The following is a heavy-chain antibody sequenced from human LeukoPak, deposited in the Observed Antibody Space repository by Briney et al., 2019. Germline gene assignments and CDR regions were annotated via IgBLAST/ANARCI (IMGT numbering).Heavy chain of an antibody. J-gene: IGHJ4*02. CDR3: ANTGGELWGFDH. Sequence: GSSLRLSCASSGFTFVEYAMSWVHQAPGTGLDGVSIVFGLCVPTFHAVSVQGRFTIPKDTPNHILSVEMHSLRGEGTALHYCANTGGELWGFDHWGQGTLVTVPS. CDR2: VFGLCVPT. D-gene: IGHD1-26*01. CDR1: GFTFVEYA. V-gene: IGHV3-23*01.